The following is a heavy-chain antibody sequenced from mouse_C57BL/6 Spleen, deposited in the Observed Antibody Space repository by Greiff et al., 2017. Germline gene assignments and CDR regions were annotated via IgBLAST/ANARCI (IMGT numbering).Heavy chain of an antibody. CDR1: GYTFTSYW. CDR2: IYPGNSDT. V-gene: IGHV1-5*01. J-gene: IGHJ1*03. CDR3: TSGYDNWYFDV. D-gene: IGHD2-3*01. Sequence: EVQLQQSGTVLARPGASVKMSCKTSGYTFTSYWLHWVKQRPGPGLEWIGAIYPGNSDTSYNQKFKGKAKLTAVTSASTAYMELSSLTNEDSAVYYCTSGYDNWYFDVWGTGTTVTVSS.